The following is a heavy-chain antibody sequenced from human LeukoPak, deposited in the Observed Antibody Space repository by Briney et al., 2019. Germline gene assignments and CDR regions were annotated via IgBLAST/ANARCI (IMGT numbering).Heavy chain of an antibody. D-gene: IGHD2-21*02. V-gene: IGHV4-59*12. CDR1: GGSISSYY. J-gene: IGHJ4*02. Sequence: PSETLSLTCSVSGGSISSYYWSWIRQPPGKGLEWIGCIYYSGSTNYNPSLKSRVTISVDTSKNQFSLKLSSVTAADTAVYYCARGRDCGGDCYLFDYWGRGTLVTVSS. CDR2: IYYSGST. CDR3: ARGRDCGGDCYLFDY.